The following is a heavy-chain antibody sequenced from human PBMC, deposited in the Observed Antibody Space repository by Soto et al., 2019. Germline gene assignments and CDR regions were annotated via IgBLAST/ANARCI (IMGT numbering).Heavy chain of an antibody. J-gene: IGHJ5*02. CDR1: GDTIPSYY. D-gene: IGHD3-22*01. CDR3: ARGFYDTGGYSSPFDI. CDR2: MYYTGST. Sequence: SETPALTFSVSGDTIPSYYWNWIRQPPGKRLEWIGCMYYTGSTRYNPSLGSRVTFSVDASKNQFSLNLSSVTAADTAVYYCARGFYDTGGYSSPFDIWGQGILVTVSS. V-gene: IGHV4-59*01.